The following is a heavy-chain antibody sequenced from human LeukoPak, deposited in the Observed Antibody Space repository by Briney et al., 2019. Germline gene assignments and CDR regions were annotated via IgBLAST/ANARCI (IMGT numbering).Heavy chain of an antibody. CDR2: ISGGGGSI. CDR1: GFTFSSYA. CDR3: ARYRSVTTGKRFFDY. Sequence: GGSLRLSCVASGFTFSSYAMSWVRQAPGKGLEWVSGISGGGGSIHYADSVKGRFTISRDNSMNTLYLQMNSLRAEDTAVYYCARYRSVTTGKRFFDYWDQGTLVTVSS. J-gene: IGHJ4*02. D-gene: IGHD4-17*01. V-gene: IGHV3-23*01.